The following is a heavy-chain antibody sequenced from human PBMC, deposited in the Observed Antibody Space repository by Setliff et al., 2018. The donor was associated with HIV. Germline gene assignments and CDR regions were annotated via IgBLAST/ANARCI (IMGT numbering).Heavy chain of an antibody. V-gene: IGHV1-24*01. Sequence: GASVKVSCKVSGYTLAEISMHWVRQAPGKGLEWMGGFDPEDGEKVYAQRFQGTVTMTEDTSTDTAYMELTSLTSEDTAVYYCATITFYYASSGSQNKKSYFFDYWGQGTLVTVSS. CDR3: ATITFYYASSGSQNKKSYFFDY. D-gene: IGHD3-22*01. CDR2: FDPEDGEK. J-gene: IGHJ4*02. CDR1: GYTLAEIS.